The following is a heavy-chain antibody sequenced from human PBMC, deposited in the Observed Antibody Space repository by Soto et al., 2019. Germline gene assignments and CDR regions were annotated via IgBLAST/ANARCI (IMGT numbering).Heavy chain of an antibody. CDR3: AMLGGWSGGSSGMDV. CDR1: GLIFSDYH. CDR2: IRRKANSYTT. V-gene: IGHV3-72*01. J-gene: IGHJ6*02. D-gene: IGHD6-19*01. Sequence: EVQLVESGGGLVQPGGSLRLSCAASGLIFSDYHMDWVRQAPGKGLEWVGRIRRKANSYTTEYAASVKGRLTISRDDSKNSLYLQMNRLKSEDTAVYYCAMLGGWSGGSSGMDVWGQGTTVTVSS.